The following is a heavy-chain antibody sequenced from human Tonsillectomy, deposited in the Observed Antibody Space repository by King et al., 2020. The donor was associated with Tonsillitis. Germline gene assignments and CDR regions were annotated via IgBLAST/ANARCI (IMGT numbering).Heavy chain of an antibody. J-gene: IGHJ4*02. CDR2: IYYRGST. Sequence: LQLQESGPGLVKPSETLSLTCTFSGGSISSSSYYWGWIRQPPGKGLGWIGNIYYRGSTYYNPSLKSRVTISVDTSKNQFSLNLTSVTAADTALYYCARHVYYDTSKYRYYFDYWGQGTLVTVSS. CDR3: ARHVYYDTSKYRYYFDY. CDR1: GGSISSSSYY. D-gene: IGHD3-22*01. V-gene: IGHV4-39*01.